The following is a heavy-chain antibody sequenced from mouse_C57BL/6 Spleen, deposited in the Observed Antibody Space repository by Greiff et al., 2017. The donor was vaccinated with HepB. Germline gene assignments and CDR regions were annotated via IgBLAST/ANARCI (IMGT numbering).Heavy chain of an antibody. Sequence: VQLVESGGGLVQPKGSLKLSCAASGFSFNTYAMNWVRQVPGKGLEWVARIRSKSNNYATYYADSVKDRFTISRDDSESMLYLQMNNLKTEDTAMYYCVRGGYPLDYWGQGTTLTVSS. J-gene: IGHJ2*01. D-gene: IGHD2-2*01. CDR2: IRSKSNNYAT. CDR3: VRGGYPLDY. CDR1: GFSFNTYA. V-gene: IGHV10-1*01.